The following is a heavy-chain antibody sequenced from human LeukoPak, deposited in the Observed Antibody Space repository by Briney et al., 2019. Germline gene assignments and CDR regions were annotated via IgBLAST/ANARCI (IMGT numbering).Heavy chain of an antibody. V-gene: IGHV4-59*08. CDR2: IYYSGST. D-gene: IGHD3-9*01. CDR3: ARSSTLLRYFDWLQKDDAFDI. J-gene: IGHJ3*02. Sequence: PSETLSLTCTVSGGSISSYYWSWIRQPPGKGLEWIGYIYYSGSTNYNPSLKSRVTISVDTSKDQFSLKLSSVTAADTAVYYCARSSTLLRYFDWLQKDDAFDIWGPGTLVTVSS. CDR1: GGSISSYY.